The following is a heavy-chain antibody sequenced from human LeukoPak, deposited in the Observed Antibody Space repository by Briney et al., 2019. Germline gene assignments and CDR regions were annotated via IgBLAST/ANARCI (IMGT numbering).Heavy chain of an antibody. CDR1: GFTFSSYA. J-gene: IGHJ4*02. CDR2: ISGSGGST. D-gene: IGHD2-15*01. Sequence: PGGSLRLSCAASGFTFSSYAMTWVRQAPGKGLEWVSAISGSGGSTYYADSVKGRFTISRDNSKNTLYLQMNSLRAGDTAVYYCAKPKAGYCSGGSCYYDYWGQGTLVTVSS. CDR3: AKPKAGYCSGGSCYYDY. V-gene: IGHV3-23*01.